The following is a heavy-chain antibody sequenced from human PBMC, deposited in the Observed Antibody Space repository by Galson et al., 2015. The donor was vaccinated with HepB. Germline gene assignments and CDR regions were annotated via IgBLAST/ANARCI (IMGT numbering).Heavy chain of an antibody. CDR3: TTGGYQLLQKGFDP. D-gene: IGHD2-2*01. J-gene: IGHJ5*02. CDR1: GFTFSNAW. Sequence: SLRLSCAASGFTFSNAWMSWVRQAQGKGLEWVGRIKSKTDGGTTDYAAPVKGRFTISRDDSKNTLYLQMNSLKTEDTAVYYCTTGGYQLLQKGFDPWGQGTLVTVSS. CDR2: IKSKTDGGTT. V-gene: IGHV3-15*01.